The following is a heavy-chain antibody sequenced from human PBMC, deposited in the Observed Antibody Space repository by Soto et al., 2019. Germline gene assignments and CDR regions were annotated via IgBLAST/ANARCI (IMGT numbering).Heavy chain of an antibody. J-gene: IGHJ5*02. CDR1: GFTFSSYA. CDR2: ISGSGAGT. CDR3: AQSRMEAGFWSGNWFDP. D-gene: IGHD3-3*01. Sequence: EVQLLESGGGLVQPGGSLGLSCAAFGFTFSSYAMTWVRQAPGKGLEWVSAISGSGAGTYYADSVKGRFTISRDNSKNNLYLQMNSLRAADTAVYYCAQSRMEAGFWSGNWFDPWGQGTLVTVSS. V-gene: IGHV3-23*01.